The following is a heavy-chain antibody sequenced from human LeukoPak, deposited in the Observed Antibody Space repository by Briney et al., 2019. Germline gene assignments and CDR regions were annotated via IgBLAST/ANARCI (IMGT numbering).Heavy chain of an antibody. CDR3: ARPKYCSSTSCYNWFDP. Sequence: ASVKVSCKASGYTFTGYYTHWVRQAPGQGLEWMGWINPNSGGTNYAQKFQGRVTMTRDTSISTAYMELSRLRSDDTAVYYCARPKYCSSTSCYNWFDPWGQGTLVTVSS. CDR1: GYTFTGYY. V-gene: IGHV1-2*02. CDR2: INPNSGGT. J-gene: IGHJ5*02. D-gene: IGHD2-2*01.